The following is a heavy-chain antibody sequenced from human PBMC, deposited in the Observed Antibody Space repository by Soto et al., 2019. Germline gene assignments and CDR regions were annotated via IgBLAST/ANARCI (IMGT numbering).Heavy chain of an antibody. D-gene: IGHD2-15*01. Sequence: GGSLRLSCETSGFSFRVYGMHWVRQAPGKGLEWVAVIWYDASKQFYAASVEGRFTISRDNSKAILYLQMNSLRAEDTAVYYCAAWAEGATEVHWCQGTLVTVSS. CDR3: AAWAEGATEVH. CDR2: IWYDASKQ. V-gene: IGHV3-33*01. J-gene: IGHJ4*02. CDR1: GFSFRVYG.